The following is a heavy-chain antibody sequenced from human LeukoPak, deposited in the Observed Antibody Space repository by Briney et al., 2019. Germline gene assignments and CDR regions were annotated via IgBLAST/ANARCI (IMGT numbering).Heavy chain of an antibody. D-gene: IGHD5-18*01. V-gene: IGHV1-69*05. Sequence: GASVKVSCKASGGTFRIYAISWVRQAPGQGLEWVGGIIPIFGTPNYAQKFQGRVTMTRYMSTSTVYMELRSLRSEDTAMYYCARALPHRRLMDTTMEQHWFDPWGQGTLVTVSS. J-gene: IGHJ5*02. CDR2: IIPIFGTP. CDR1: GGTFRIYA. CDR3: ARALPHRRLMDTTMEQHWFDP.